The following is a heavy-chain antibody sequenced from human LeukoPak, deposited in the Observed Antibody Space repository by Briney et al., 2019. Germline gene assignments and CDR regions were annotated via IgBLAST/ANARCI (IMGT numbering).Heavy chain of an antibody. V-gene: IGHV3-15*01. CDR3: TTETRYCDFWSGYYYYYYMDV. J-gene: IGHJ6*03. CDR2: IKSKTDGGTT. Sequence: GGSLRLSCAASGFTFSNAWMSWVRQAPGKGLEWVGRIKSKTDGGTTDYAAPVKGRFTISRDDSKNTLYLQMNSLKTEDTAVYYCTTETRYCDFWSGYYYYYYMDVWGKGTTVTVSS. D-gene: IGHD3-3*01. CDR1: GFTFSNAW.